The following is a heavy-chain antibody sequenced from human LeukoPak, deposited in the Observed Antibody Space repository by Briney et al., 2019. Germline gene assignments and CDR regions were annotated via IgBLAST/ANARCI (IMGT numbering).Heavy chain of an antibody. Sequence: SETLSLTCTVSGGSISSGDYYWSWIRQPPGKGLEWIGYIYYSGSTYYNPSLKSRVTISVDTSKNQFSLKLSSVTAADTAVYYCAREEGPYGSGSYDTYWGQGTLVTVSS. CDR1: GGSISSGDYY. D-gene: IGHD3-10*01. CDR2: IYYSGST. V-gene: IGHV4-30-4*01. CDR3: AREEGPYGSGSYDTY. J-gene: IGHJ4*02.